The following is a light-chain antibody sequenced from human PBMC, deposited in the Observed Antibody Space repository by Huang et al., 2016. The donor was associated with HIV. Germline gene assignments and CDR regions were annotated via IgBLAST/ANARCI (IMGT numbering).Light chain of an antibody. CDR1: PTVYDRW. J-gene: IGKJ1*01. CDR3: QHYDRSPTWP. V-gene: IGKV3-20*01. Sequence: IVLTQSPGTLSLSPGERATLSCRASPTVYDRWLAWYQQKPGQAPRLLIYGAATRAPGIPDRFSGSGSGTDFTLTISRLEAEDFAVYYCQHYDRSPTWPCGQGTTVEFK. CDR2: GAA.